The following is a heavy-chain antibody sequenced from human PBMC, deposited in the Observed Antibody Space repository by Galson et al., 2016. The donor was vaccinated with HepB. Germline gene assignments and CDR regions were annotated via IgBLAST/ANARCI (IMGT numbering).Heavy chain of an antibody. CDR3: ARGGHWYERSAYHI. CDR2: IWYDGSYK. CDR1: GFTFSTYA. D-gene: IGHD3-22*01. Sequence: SLRLSCAASGFTFSTYAMHWVRQAPGKGLEWVAVIWYDGSYKDYADSMKGRLIISRDNSKNTLYLQMNSLRAEDTAVYYCARGGHWYERSAYHIWGQGTLVTVSS. V-gene: IGHV3-33*01. J-gene: IGHJ4*02.